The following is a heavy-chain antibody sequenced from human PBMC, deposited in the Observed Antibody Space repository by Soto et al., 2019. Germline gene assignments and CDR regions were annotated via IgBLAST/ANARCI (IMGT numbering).Heavy chain of an antibody. CDR3: ANLLTGFLNLVY. V-gene: IGHV3-23*01. D-gene: IGHD3-9*01. Sequence: EVQLLESGGGLVQPGGSLRLSCAASGFTFSSSAMSWVRQAPGKGLEWVSAISGSGGSTYYADSVKGRFTISRDNSKNTLYLQMNSLRAEDTAVYYCANLLTGFLNLVYWGQGNLLTVSS. J-gene: IGHJ4*02. CDR1: GFTFSSSA. CDR2: ISGSGGST.